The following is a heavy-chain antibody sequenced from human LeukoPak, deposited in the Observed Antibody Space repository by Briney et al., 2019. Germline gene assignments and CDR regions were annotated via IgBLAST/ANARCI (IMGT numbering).Heavy chain of an antibody. Sequence: SETLSLTCTVSGYSISSGYWWGWIRQPPGKGLEWIGSVYHSGSTYYNPSLKSRVTISVDMSKNQFSLKLSSVTAADTAVYYCARVSGSYSNAMDAWGQGTVVTVSS. CDR3: ARVSGSYSNAMDA. J-gene: IGHJ6*02. CDR2: VYHSGST. CDR1: GYSISSGYW. D-gene: IGHD1-26*01. V-gene: IGHV4-38-2*02.